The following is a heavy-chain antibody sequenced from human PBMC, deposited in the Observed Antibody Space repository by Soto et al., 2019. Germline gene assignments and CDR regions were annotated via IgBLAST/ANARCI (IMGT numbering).Heavy chain of an antibody. D-gene: IGHD3-10*01. V-gene: IGHV1-8*01. J-gene: IGHJ5*02. CDR2: MNPNSGNT. Sequence: QVQLVQSGAEVKKPGASVKVSCKASGYTFTSYDINWVRQATGQGLEWMGWMNPNSGNTGYAQKFQGRVTMTRNTSIRTAYMELSSPRSEDTAVYYCARERGSGSYYTPWFDPWGQGTLVTVSS. CDR3: ARERGSGSYYTPWFDP. CDR1: GYTFTSYD.